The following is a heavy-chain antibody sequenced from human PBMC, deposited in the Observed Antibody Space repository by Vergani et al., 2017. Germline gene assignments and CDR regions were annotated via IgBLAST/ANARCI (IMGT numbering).Heavy chain of an antibody. CDR1: GGSFSGSY. Sequence: QVQLQQWGAGLLKPSETLTLTCAVYGGSFSGSYWSWIRQPPGKGLEWIGEINHSGSTNYNPSLKSRVTISVDTSKNKFSLKLSSVTAADTAVYYCARGLVGYSSSWIDYWGQETLVTFSS. D-gene: IGHD6-13*01. CDR2: INHSGST. J-gene: IGHJ4*02. V-gene: IGHV4-34*01. CDR3: ARGLVGYSSSWIDY.